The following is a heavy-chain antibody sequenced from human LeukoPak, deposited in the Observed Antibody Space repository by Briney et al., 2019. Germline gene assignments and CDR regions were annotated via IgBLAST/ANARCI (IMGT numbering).Heavy chain of an antibody. CDR2: INPNSGGT. V-gene: IGHV1-2*02. CDR1: GYTFTGYD. J-gene: IGHJ4*02. Sequence: ASVKVSCKASGYTFTGYDMHWVRRAPGQGLEWMGWINPNSGGTNYAQKFQGRVTMTRDTSISTAYMELSRLRSDDTAVYYCARSFRDSYSPYYFDYWGQGTLVTVSS. CDR3: ARSFRDSYSPYYFDY. D-gene: IGHD4-11*01.